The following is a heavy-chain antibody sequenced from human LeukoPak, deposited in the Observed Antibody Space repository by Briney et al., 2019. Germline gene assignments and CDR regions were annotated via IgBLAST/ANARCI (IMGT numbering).Heavy chain of an antibody. Sequence: GGSLRLSCAASGFTFSSSSMTWVRQAPGKGLEWVSSISGSGGNTYYADSVKGRFTISRDNSKNTLYLDMNSLTVEDTAVYYCARHGLPAYYYDSDGGFDYWGQGTLVTVSS. CDR2: ISGSGGNT. D-gene: IGHD3-22*01. J-gene: IGHJ4*02. CDR1: GFTFSSSS. V-gene: IGHV3-23*01. CDR3: ARHGLPAYYYDSDGGFDY.